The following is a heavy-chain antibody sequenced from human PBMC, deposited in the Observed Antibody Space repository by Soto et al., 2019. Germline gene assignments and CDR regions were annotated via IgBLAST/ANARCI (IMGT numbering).Heavy chain of an antibody. CDR2: IIPILRAP. D-gene: IGHD7-27*01. Sequence: QVQVVQSGAEVKKPGSSVRVSCKTSGGTFTNFPINWVRQAPGQGLEWMGGIIPILRAPKYARKFQGRVTITAHKSTTTAYMELDSLTFGDTAVYYCSTWGPTSDSGGQGTLVTVSS. CDR3: STWGPTSDS. J-gene: IGHJ4*02. CDR1: GGTFTNFP. V-gene: IGHV1-69*06.